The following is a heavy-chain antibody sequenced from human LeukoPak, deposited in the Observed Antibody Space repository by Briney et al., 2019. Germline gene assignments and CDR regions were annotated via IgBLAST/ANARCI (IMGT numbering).Heavy chain of an antibody. J-gene: IGHJ6*03. V-gene: IGHV4-4*07. D-gene: IGHD1-26*01. CDR1: GGSLSDYY. CDR3: ARGGNYYPAHDYYYQYMDV. Sequence: SETLSLTCTVSGGSLSDYYWTWIRQPAGKGLEWIGRIYTGGSTNYNPSLKSRLTMSIDTSKNQFSLRLSSVTAADTAVYYCARGGNYYPAHDYYYQYMDVWNKGTTVTVSS. CDR2: IYTGGST.